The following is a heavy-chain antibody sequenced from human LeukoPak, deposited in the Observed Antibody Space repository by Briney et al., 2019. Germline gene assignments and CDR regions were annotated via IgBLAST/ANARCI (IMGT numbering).Heavy chain of an antibody. J-gene: IGHJ4*02. D-gene: IGHD6-19*01. Sequence: GGSLRLSCAASGFTFSSYAMSWVRQAPGKGLEWVSAISGSGGSTYYAGSVKGRFTISRDNSKNTLYLQMNSLRAEDTAVYYCANQQWLVRYFDYWGQGTLVTVSS. V-gene: IGHV3-23*01. CDR2: ISGSGGST. CDR3: ANQQWLVRYFDY. CDR1: GFTFSSYA.